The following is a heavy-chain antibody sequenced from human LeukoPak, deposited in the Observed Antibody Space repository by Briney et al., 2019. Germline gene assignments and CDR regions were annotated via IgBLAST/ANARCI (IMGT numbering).Heavy chain of an antibody. V-gene: IGHV4-59*01. CDR3: ARHRLTRNRCLRESSAETPVDC. CDR2: IYYSGSN. CDR1: GGSISGYY. J-gene: IGHJ4*02. D-gene: IGHD3-16*01. Sequence: PSGTLCLSCAVSGGSISGYYGSWVRQPPGKGLEWVWYIYYSGSNNYNHSLKSRVTISVDTSENQFSLKLSSETAADTAVYYCARHRLTRNRCLRESSAETPVDCGGQGILVAVSA.